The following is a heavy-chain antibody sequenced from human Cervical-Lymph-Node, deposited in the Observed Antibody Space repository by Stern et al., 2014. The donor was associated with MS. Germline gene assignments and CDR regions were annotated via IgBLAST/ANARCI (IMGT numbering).Heavy chain of an antibody. V-gene: IGHV4-61*02. Sequence: VQLVESGPGLVRPSQTLSRTCTVSGDSTTSGTFYWSWIRQPAGKGLQCIGRIHSGGSTKYTPSLKSRVTLSVDTSRDQFSLKLTSVTAADTAVYYCAREQIPLRGGYLHPWGQGTLVIVSS. D-gene: IGHD1-14*01. CDR2: IHSGGST. CDR1: GDSTTSGTFY. J-gene: IGHJ1*01. CDR3: AREQIPLRGGYLHP.